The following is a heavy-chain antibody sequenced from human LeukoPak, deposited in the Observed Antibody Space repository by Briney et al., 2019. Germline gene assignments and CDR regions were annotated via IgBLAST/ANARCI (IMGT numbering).Heavy chain of an antibody. D-gene: IGHD3-10*01. J-gene: IGHJ6*03. CDR2: ISNSGST. Sequence: SETLSLTCAVYGGSFSGYYWSWIRQPPGKGLEWIGEISNSGSTNYNPSLKSRVTISVDTSKNQFSLKLSSVTAADTAVYYCARGYITMVRGVISTYYYYYMDVWGKGTTVTVSS. CDR1: GGSFSGYY. V-gene: IGHV4-34*01. CDR3: ARGYITMVRGVISTYYYYYMDV.